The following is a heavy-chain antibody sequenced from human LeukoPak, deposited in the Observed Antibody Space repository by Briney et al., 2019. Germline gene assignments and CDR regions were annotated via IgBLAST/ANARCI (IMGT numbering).Heavy chain of an antibody. CDR1: GYTFTGYY. Sequence: ASVKVSCKASGYTFTGYYIHWVRQAPGQGLEWMGRINSNSGGTNYAQKFQDRVTLTRDTSINAAYMELRRLRSDDTAVYYCARSLYGSGNPRYYGMDVWGQGTTVTVSS. CDR2: INSNSGGT. V-gene: IGHV1-2*06. D-gene: IGHD3-10*01. J-gene: IGHJ6*02. CDR3: ARSLYGSGNPRYYGMDV.